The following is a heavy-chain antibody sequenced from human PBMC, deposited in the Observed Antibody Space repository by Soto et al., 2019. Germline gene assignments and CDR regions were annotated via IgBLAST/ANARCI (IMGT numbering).Heavy chain of an antibody. Sequence: EVQLLESGGGLVQPGGSLRLACAASGFTFNSYAMSWVRQAPGKGLEWVSAISASGDSTYYADAVKGRFTISRDNYKNTLYLEMNRLRVEDTSLYYCAKIPLTILPAIFWFDHWGQGTLVTVSS. CDR2: ISASGDST. CDR3: AKIPLTILPAIFWFDH. J-gene: IGHJ5*02. V-gene: IGHV3-23*01. CDR1: GFTFNSYA. D-gene: IGHD3-3*01.